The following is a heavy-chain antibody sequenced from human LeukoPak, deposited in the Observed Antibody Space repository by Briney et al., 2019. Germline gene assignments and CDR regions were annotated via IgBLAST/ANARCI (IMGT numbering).Heavy chain of an antibody. CDR3: ARVPSWFDAFDI. D-gene: IGHD6-13*01. V-gene: IGHV3-30*04. CDR2: ISYDGSNK. Sequence: GGSLRLSCAASGITFSSYAMHWVRQAPGKGLEWVAVISYDGSNKYYADSVKGRFTISRDNSKNTLYLQMNSLRAEDTAVYYCARVPSWFDAFDIWGQGTMVTVSS. J-gene: IGHJ3*02. CDR1: GITFSSYA.